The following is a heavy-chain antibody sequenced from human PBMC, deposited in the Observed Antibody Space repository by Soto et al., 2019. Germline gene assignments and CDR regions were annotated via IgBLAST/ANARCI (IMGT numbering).Heavy chain of an antibody. V-gene: IGHV1-18*01. Sequence: LQVTCKASCCTFTSYGISRVRQPPGQGLEWMGWISAYNGNTNYAQKLQGRVTMTTDTSTSTAYMELRSLRSDDTAVYYCARSRIQLWWGWFDPWGQGTLVTVSS. CDR3: ARSRIQLWWGWFDP. D-gene: IGHD5-18*01. CDR1: CCTFTSYG. CDR2: ISAYNGNT. J-gene: IGHJ5*02.